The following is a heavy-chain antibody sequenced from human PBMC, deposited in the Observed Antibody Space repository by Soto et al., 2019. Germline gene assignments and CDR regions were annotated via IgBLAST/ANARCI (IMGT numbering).Heavy chain of an antibody. CDR2: IYYSGST. CDR3: AREGGDGIDY. Sequence: TLSLTCTVSGGSIRSGSYYWSWIRQHPGKGLEWIGYIYYSGSTYYNPSLKSRITISISTSKNQFSLKLTSVTAADTAVYYCAREGGDGIDYWGQGTLVTVSS. V-gene: IGHV4-31*03. CDR1: GGSIRSGSYY. J-gene: IGHJ4*02. D-gene: IGHD3-16*01.